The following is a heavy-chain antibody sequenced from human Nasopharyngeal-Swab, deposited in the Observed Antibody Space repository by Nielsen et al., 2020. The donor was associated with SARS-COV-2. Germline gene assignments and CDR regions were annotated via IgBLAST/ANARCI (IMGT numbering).Heavy chain of an antibody. D-gene: IGHD5-18*01. J-gene: IGHJ6*03. CDR2: ISSSRSYI. CDR1: GFTFSSYS. CDR3: ARDWDTAMVTNYYYYMDV. Sequence: GGSLRLSCAASGFTFSSYSMNWVRQAPGKGLEWVSSISSSRSYIYYADSVKGRFTISRDNAKNSLYLQMNSLGAEDTAVYYCARDWDTAMVTNYYYYMDVWGKGTTVTVSS. V-gene: IGHV3-21*01.